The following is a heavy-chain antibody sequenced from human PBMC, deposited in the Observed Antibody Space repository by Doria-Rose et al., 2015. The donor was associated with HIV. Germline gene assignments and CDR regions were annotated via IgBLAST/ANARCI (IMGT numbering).Heavy chain of an antibody. V-gene: IGHV2-26*01. J-gene: IGHJ4*02. CDR2: MFSDDER. CDR1: GVSLSSPGMG. D-gene: IGHD6-13*01. Sequence: SGPVLVKLTETLTLTCTVSGVSLSSPGMGASWIRQPPGKALEWLANMFSDDERSYKTSLKSRLTISRGTSKSQVVLTMTDMDPVDTATYYCARIKSSRWYHKYYFDFWGQGTLVIVSA. CDR3: ARIKSSRWYHKYYFDF.